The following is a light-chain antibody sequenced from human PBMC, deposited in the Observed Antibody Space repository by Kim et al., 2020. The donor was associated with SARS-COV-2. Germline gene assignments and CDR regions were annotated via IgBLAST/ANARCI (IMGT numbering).Light chain of an antibody. Sequence: GQSITISCTGTSSDVGSYNLVSWYQQHPGKAPKLMIYEVSKRPSGVSNRFSGSKSGNTASLTISGLQAEDEADYYCCSYAGSSTYVFGTGTNVTVL. J-gene: IGLJ1*01. CDR2: EVS. V-gene: IGLV2-23*02. CDR1: SSDVGSYNL. CDR3: CSYAGSSTYV.